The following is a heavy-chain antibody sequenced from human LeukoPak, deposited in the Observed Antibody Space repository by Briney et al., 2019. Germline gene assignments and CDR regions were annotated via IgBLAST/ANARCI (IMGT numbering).Heavy chain of an antibody. J-gene: IGHJ4*02. CDR3: TREDRPFCPFAY. Sequence: KPSETLFLTCGVSGGSIDITNYWSWVRQAPGKGLEWIGEISHDGTTNYNPSLRSRVAMSLDRANNQFSLSLTSVTAADTAVYYCTREDRPFCPFAYWGQGVLVTVSS. V-gene: IGHV4-4*02. D-gene: IGHD3-22*01. CDR1: GGSIDITNY. CDR2: ISHDGTT.